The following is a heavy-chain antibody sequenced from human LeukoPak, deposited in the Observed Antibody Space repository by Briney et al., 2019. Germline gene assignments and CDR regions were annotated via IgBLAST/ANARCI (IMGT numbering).Heavy chain of an antibody. CDR3: ARGGGIPDPDYYYYYYMDV. Sequence: SETLSLTCIVSGGSISNYYWSWIRQPAGKGLEWIGRIFTSGRTNYSPSLKTRVTMSVDTSKNQFSLKLSSVTAAVTAVYYCARGGGIPDPDYYYYYYMDVWGKGTTVTVSS. D-gene: IGHD2-2*02. V-gene: IGHV4-4*07. CDR1: GGSISNYY. CDR2: IFTSGRT. J-gene: IGHJ6*03.